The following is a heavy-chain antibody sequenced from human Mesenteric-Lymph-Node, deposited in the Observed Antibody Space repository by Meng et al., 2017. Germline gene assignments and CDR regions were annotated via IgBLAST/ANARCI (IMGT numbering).Heavy chain of an antibody. J-gene: IGHJ4*02. CDR3: AKGYSSGLDY. CDR1: GFTFSSYA. CDR2: INSDGSST. V-gene: IGHV3-74*01. D-gene: IGHD3-22*01. Sequence: GGSLRLSCAASGFTFSSYAMSWVRQAPGKGLEWVSRINSDGSSTSYADSVKGRFTISRDNAKKSLYLQMNSLRVEDTAVYYCAKGYSSGLDYWGQGTQVTVSS.